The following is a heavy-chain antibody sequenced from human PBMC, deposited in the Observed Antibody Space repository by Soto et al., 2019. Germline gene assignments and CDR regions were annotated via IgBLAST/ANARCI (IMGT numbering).Heavy chain of an antibody. Sequence: EVQLVESGGGLVQPGGSLGLSCTASGFTFSDYWMYWVRQVPGKGLVWVSRISGDGSSTNYADSVKGRSTIARDNAKSTVYLQMYSLRVEDTAVYYCVRGSNACSGMDYWGQGILVTVS. D-gene: IGHD3-10*02. CDR2: ISGDGSST. J-gene: IGHJ4*02. CDR3: VRGSNACSGMDY. CDR1: GFTFSDYW. V-gene: IGHV3-74*01.